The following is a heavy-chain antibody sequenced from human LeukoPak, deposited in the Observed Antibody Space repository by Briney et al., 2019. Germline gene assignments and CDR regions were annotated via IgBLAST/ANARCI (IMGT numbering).Heavy chain of an antibody. V-gene: IGHV4-59*11. Sequence: SETLSLTCTVSGGSISSHYWTWLRQPPGKGLEWIGYIYFSGTTNYAPSLKSRVTISLDTSKNQFSLKLSSVTPADTAVYYCAREGSWYDYWGQGTLVTVSS. CDR3: AREGSWYDY. CDR1: GGSISSHY. J-gene: IGHJ4*02. CDR2: IYFSGTT. D-gene: IGHD6-13*01.